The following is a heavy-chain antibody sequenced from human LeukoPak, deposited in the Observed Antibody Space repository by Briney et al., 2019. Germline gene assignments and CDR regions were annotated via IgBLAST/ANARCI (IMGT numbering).Heavy chain of an antibody. CDR1: GGSFSGYY. J-gene: IGHJ4*02. CDR2: INHSGST. D-gene: IGHD3-10*02. V-gene: IGHV4-34*01. Sequence: SETLSLTCAVYGGSFSGYYWSWIRQPPGKGLEWIGEINHSGSTNYNPSLKSRVTISVDTSKNQFSLKLSSVTAADTAVYYCARGDYYVRQRYFDYWGQGTLVTVSS. CDR3: ARGDYYVRQRYFDY.